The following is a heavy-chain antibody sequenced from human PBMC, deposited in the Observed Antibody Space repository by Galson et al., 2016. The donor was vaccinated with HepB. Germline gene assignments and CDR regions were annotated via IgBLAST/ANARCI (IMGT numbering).Heavy chain of an antibody. V-gene: IGHV3-23*01. J-gene: IGHJ5*02. CDR3: GKHREYYYGSGNFNWFYT. CDR1: GFTFSSYA. CDR2: IGGGADT. Sequence: FLRLSCAASGFTFSSYAMSWVRPAPGKGLKWVSSIGGGADTYYADSVKGRFIISRDNSKNTLYLQMNSLRAEDTAIYYCGKHREYYYGSGNFNWFYTWGQGTLVTVSS. D-gene: IGHD3-10*01.